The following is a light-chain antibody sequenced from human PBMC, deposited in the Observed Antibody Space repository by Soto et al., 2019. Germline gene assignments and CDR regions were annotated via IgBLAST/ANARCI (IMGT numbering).Light chain of an antibody. Sequence: DIQMTQSPSSLSASVGDTVTITCRASQSISLFLNWYQQKPGKAPKLLIYAASSLQSGVPSRFSGNGSGTDFTSTSSRLQPEDFATYYCHQTDSIPETFGQGTKVEIK. V-gene: IGKV1-39*01. CDR3: HQTDSIPET. CDR2: AAS. CDR1: QSISLF. J-gene: IGKJ1*01.